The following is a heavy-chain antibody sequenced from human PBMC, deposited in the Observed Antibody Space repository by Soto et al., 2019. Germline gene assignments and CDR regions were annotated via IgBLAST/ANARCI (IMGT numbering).Heavy chain of an antibody. Sequence: GGSLRLSCAASGFTFDDYAMHWVRQAPGKGLEWVSGISWNSGSIGYADSVKGRFTISRDNAKNSLYLQMNSLRAEDTALYYCAKDGELFGYGDYCYIDYWGQGTLVTVSS. V-gene: IGHV3-9*01. CDR1: GFTFDDYA. CDR2: ISWNSGSI. J-gene: IGHJ4*02. D-gene: IGHD4-17*01. CDR3: AKDGELFGYGDYCYIDY.